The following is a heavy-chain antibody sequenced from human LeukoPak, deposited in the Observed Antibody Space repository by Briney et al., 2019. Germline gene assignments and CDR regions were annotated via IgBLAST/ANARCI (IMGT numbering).Heavy chain of an antibody. J-gene: IGHJ4*02. V-gene: IGHV3-21*01. CDR2: ISSSSSYI. D-gene: IGHD6-19*01. CDR1: GFTFSSYS. Sequence: GGSLRLSCAASGFTFSSYSMNWVRQAPGKGLEWVSSISSSSSYIYYADSVKGRFTISRDNAKNSLYLQMNSLRAEDTAVYYCARLGWAVAGRLELEYWGQGTLVTVSS. CDR3: ARLGWAVAGRLELEY.